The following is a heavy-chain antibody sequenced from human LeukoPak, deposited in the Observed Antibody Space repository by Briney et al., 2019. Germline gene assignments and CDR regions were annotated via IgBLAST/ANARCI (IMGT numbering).Heavy chain of an antibody. D-gene: IGHD2-2*01. J-gene: IGHJ6*03. CDR1: GASFSSYY. V-gene: IGHV4-59*01. CDR3: ARAPRDRGYCGATSCFEYMDV. CDR2: IFYNGNT. Sequence: ASETLSLTCTVSGASFSSYYWSWLRQPPGKGLEWIAYIFYNGNTKYNPSLKSRVTISVDTSKTQFSLKVTSVTAADTAVYYCARAPRDRGYCGATSCFEYMDVWGRGTTVTISS.